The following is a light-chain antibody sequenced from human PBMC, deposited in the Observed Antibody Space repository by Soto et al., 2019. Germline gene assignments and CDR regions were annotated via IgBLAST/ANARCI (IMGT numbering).Light chain of an antibody. V-gene: IGKV3-20*01. CDR3: QQYGSSPTT. CDR2: GAS. CDR1: QSVSSS. Sequence: DIVLTQSPDSLAVSLGERATLSCRASQSVSSSLAWYQQKPGQAPRLLIYGASSRATGIPDRFSGSGSGTDFTLTISRLEPEDFAVYYCQQYGSSPTTFGQGTRLEIK. J-gene: IGKJ5*01.